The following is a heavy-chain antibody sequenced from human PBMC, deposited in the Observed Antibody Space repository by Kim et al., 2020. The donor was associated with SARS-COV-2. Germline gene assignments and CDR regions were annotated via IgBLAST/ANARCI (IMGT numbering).Heavy chain of an antibody. D-gene: IGHD2-15*01. CDR3: ARAPDCRGGGCYLLSGMDV. CDR1: SASISSGNYY. CDR2: YYYSATSHSSGNS. J-gene: IGHJ6*02. V-gene: IGHV4-31*03. Sequence: SETLSLTCTVSSASISSGNYYWGWIRQFPGKGLEWLVYYYYSATSHSSGNSYYNPSLKSRLSISVDMSENKFSLRLGAVTAADTAVYYCARAPDCRGGGCYLLSGMDVWGRGTTVTVSS.